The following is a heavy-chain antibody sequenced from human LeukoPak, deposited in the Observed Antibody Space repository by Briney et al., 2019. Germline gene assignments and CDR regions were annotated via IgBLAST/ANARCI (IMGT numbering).Heavy chain of an antibody. CDR2: IKSRTEGEAT. CDR3: TTDGTSDGSWY. Sequence: GGSLRLSCVASGFIFNTAWMSWVRQAPGKGLEWIGRIKSRTEGEATHYAAPVKGRFSLSRDDSKNTLYLQMNSLKTEDTAVYYCTTDGTSDGSWYWGQGTLATVSS. D-gene: IGHD3-10*01. V-gene: IGHV3-15*01. CDR1: GFIFNTAW. J-gene: IGHJ4*02.